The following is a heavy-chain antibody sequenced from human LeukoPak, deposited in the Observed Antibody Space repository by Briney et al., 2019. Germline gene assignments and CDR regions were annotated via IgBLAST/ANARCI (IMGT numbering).Heavy chain of an antibody. V-gene: IGHV3-48*03. D-gene: IGHD3-22*01. CDR1: GFTFSSYE. CDR3: AYNYYDSSGYYNDY. J-gene: IGHJ4*02. CDR2: ISSSGSTI. Sequence: HGGSLRLSCAASGFTFSSYEMNWVRQAPGKGLEWVSYISSSGSTIYYADSVKGRFTISRDNAKNSLYLQMNSLRAEDTAVYYCAYNYYDSSGYYNDYWGQGTLVTVSS.